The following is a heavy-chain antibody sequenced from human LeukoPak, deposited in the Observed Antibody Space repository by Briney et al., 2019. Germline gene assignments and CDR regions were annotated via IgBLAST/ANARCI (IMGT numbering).Heavy chain of an antibody. CDR3: AKGPSVITMIGLGFFDY. Sequence: PGGSLRLSCAASGFTFSSYGMSWVRQAPGKGLEWVSAISGSGGSTYYADSVKGRFTISRDNSKNTLYLQMNSLRAEDTAVYYCAKGPSVITMIGLGFFDYWGQGTLVTVSS. J-gene: IGHJ4*02. D-gene: IGHD3-22*01. V-gene: IGHV3-23*01. CDR1: GFTFSSYG. CDR2: ISGSGGST.